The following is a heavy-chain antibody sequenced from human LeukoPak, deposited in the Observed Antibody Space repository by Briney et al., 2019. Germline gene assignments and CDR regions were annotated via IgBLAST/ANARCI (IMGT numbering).Heavy chain of an antibody. D-gene: IGHD3-10*01. V-gene: IGHV4-4*07. Sequence: KPSETLSLTCTVSGGSISSYYWSWIRQPAGKGLEWIGRIYTSGSTNYNPSLKSRVTISVDTSKNQFSLKLSSVTAADTAVYYCAGGRRDSGSYGSFVYYYYYYMDVWGKGTTVTVSS. CDR2: IYTSGST. CDR1: GGSISSYY. J-gene: IGHJ6*03. CDR3: AGGRRDSGSYGSFVYYYYYYMDV.